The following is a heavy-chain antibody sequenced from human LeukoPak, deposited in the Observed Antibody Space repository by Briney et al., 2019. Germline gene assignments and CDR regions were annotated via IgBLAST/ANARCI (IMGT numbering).Heavy chain of an antibody. Sequence: PGGSLRLSCAASGFTFSNHAMAWVRQAPGRGLEWVPSIGRGSDWTLFADSVKGRYTISRDNSKNALYLQLNSPRAEDTAIYYCVKEGSYYLDVWGKGTTVTVSS. J-gene: IGHJ6*03. V-gene: IGHV3-23*01. CDR3: VKEGSYYLDV. CDR1: GFTFSNHA. CDR2: IGRGSDWT.